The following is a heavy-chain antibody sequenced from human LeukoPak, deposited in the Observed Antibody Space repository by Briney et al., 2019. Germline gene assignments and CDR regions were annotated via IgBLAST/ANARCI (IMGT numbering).Heavy chain of an antibody. V-gene: IGHV1-46*01. D-gene: IGHD2/OR15-2a*01. J-gene: IGHJ3*01. CDR1: GYIFTNFY. Sequence: ASVKVSCKASGYIFTNFYMHWVRQAPGQGLEWMGIINPSGGSTTYAQNFQGRVTMTRDTSTSTVYMELSSLTFEDTAVYYCARTPPPGDPSTEVLITGDAFDFWGQGTMVIVSS. CDR2: INPSGGST. CDR3: ARTPPPGDPSTEVLITGDAFDF.